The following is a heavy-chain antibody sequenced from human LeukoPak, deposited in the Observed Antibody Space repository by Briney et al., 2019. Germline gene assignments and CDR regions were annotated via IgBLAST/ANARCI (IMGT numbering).Heavy chain of an antibody. V-gene: IGHV3-48*01. CDR3: YSHQYGGYYSYDAFDI. CDR2: ISSSSSTI. Sequence: GGTLTLSCAVSGFTISSCSNYWVCHPPPPGQELVSYISSSSSTIYYADSVKGRFTISRDNAKNSLYLQMNSLRAEDTAVYYCYSHQYGGYYSYDAFDIWGQGTMVTVSS. D-gene: IGHD3-22*01. J-gene: IGHJ3*02. CDR1: GFTISSCS.